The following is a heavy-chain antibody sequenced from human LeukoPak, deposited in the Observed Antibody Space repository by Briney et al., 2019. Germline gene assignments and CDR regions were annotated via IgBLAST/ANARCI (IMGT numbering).Heavy chain of an antibody. V-gene: IGHV4-59*08. J-gene: IGHJ5*02. CDR2: IYYSGST. Sequence: SETLSLTCTVSGGSISSYYWSRIRQPPGKGLEWIGYIYYSGSTNYNPSLKSRVTISVDTSKNQFSLKLSSVTAADTAVYYCARLSPPPTPRYWFDPWDQGTLVTVSS. CDR1: GGSISSYY. CDR3: ARLSPPPTPRYWFDP.